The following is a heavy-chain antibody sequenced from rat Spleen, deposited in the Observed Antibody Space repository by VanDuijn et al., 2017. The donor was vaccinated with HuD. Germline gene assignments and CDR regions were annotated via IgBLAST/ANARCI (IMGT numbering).Heavy chain of an antibody. CDR3: AKDIRYFDY. Sequence: EVQLVESGGGLVQPGRSLKISCAASGFTFSNYGMAWVRQAPTKGLEWVATISYDGRGTYYRDSVKGRCTISRDNAKSTLYLQVDSLRSEDTAIYYCAKDIRYFDYWGQGVMVTVSS. J-gene: IGHJ2*01. D-gene: IGHD1-9*01. CDR1: GFTFSNYG. V-gene: IGHV5-29*01. CDR2: ISYDGRGT.